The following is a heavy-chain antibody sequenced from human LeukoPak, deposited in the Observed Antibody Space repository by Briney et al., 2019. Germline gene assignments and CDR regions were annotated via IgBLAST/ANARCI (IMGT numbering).Heavy chain of an antibody. Sequence: EGSLRLSCAASGFTFSSYWMSWVRQAPGKGLEWVANIKQDGSEKYYVDSVKGRFTISRDNAKNSLYLQMNSLRAEDTAVYYCARDDCSSISCYHNWFDPWGQGTLVTVSS. D-gene: IGHD2-2*01. J-gene: IGHJ5*02. V-gene: IGHV3-7*01. CDR3: ARDDCSSISCYHNWFDP. CDR1: GFTFSSYW. CDR2: IKQDGSEK.